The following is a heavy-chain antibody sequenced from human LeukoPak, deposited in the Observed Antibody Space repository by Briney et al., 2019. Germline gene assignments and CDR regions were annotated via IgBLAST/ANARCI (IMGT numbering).Heavy chain of an antibody. D-gene: IGHD3-22*01. J-gene: IGHJ4*02. CDR3: ARANYYDISGYDY. V-gene: IGHV3-48*03. CDR1: GFTFRRYE. CDR2: IASSGSTI. Sequence: PGGSLRLSCAASGFTFRRYEMNWVRQAPGKGLEWVSYIASSGSTIYYADSAKGRFTISRDNAKNSLYLQMNSLRAEDTAVYYCARANYYDISGYDYWGQGTLVTVSS.